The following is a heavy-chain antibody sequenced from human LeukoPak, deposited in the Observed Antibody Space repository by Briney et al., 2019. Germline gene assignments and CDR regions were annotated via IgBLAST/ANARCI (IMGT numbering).Heavy chain of an antibody. CDR2: IYYDGNQK. J-gene: IGHJ3*01. CDR1: GFRFSTYG. D-gene: IGHD4-23*01. CDR3: ARGGVATAWGAFDV. V-gene: IGHV3-33*01. Sequence: GGSLRLSCAASGFRFSTYGMHWVRQSPGEGLEWVAVIYYDGNQKYYGDSVKGRFTVSRDISESMLYLQMSSLRADDTAVYYCARGGVATAWGAFDVRGQGTTVIVSS.